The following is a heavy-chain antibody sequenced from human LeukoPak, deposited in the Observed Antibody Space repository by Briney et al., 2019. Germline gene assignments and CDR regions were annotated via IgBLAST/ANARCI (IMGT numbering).Heavy chain of an antibody. CDR1: GFTFSTYA. J-gene: IGHJ5*02. Sequence: GGSLRLSCAASGFTFSTYAMTWVRQTPGKGLEWVSIIYSGGSTYYADSVKGRFTITGDNSKNTLYLQMNSLRAEDTAVYYCARGFGSGSWNWFDPWGQGTLVTVSS. V-gene: IGHV3-66*01. CDR2: IYSGGST. D-gene: IGHD3-10*01. CDR3: ARGFGSGSWNWFDP.